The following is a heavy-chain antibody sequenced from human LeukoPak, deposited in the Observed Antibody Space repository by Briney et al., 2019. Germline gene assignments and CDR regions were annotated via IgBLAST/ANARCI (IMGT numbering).Heavy chain of an antibody. CDR2: INHSGST. Sequence: PSETLSLTCAVYGGSFSGYQWTWIRQPPGKGLEWIGEINHSGSTNYNPSLKSRVTISVDTSKNQFSLKLSSVTAADTAVYYCVIRLLYSGWFDPWGQGTLVTVSS. D-gene: IGHD2-2*02. V-gene: IGHV4-34*01. CDR3: VIRLLYSGWFDP. CDR1: GGSFSGYQ. J-gene: IGHJ5*02.